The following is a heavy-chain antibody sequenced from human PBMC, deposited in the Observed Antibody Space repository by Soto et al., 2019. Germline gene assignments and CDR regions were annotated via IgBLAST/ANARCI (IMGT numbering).Heavy chain of an antibody. CDR3: ARHSYCSSICWFDP. J-gene: IGHJ5*02. CDR1: GGSISSYY. CDR2: THDSGIT. V-gene: IGHV4-59*08. Sequence: SSETLSLTCTVSGGSISSYYWSWIRQSPGKGLEWIGYTHDSGITNYNPSLKSRVTMSVDTSKNQFSLKLSSVTAADTAVYYCARHSYCSSICWFDPWGQGTLVTVSS. D-gene: IGHD2-2*01.